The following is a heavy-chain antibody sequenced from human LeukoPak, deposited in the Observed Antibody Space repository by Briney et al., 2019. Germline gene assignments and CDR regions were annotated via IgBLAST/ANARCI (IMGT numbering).Heavy chain of an antibody. CDR2: ISSSGSTI. Sequence: GGSLRLSCAASGFTFSNYDMNWVRQAPGKGLEWVSYISSSGSTIYYADSVKGRFTISRDNAKNSLYLQMNSLRAEDTSIYYCARDFYYGSGRFDYWGQGTLVTVSS. J-gene: IGHJ4*02. CDR1: GFTFSNYD. V-gene: IGHV3-48*03. D-gene: IGHD3-10*01. CDR3: ARDFYYGSGRFDY.